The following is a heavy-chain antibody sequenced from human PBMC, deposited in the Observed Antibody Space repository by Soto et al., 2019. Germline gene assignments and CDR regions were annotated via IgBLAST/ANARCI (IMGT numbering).Heavy chain of an antibody. CDR2: ISYDGSNK. V-gene: IGHV3-30*18. CDR1: GFTFSSYG. Sequence: PGGSLRLSCAASGFTFSSYGMHWVRQAPGKGLEWVAAISYDGSNKYYADSVKGRFTISRDNSKNTLYLQMNSLRAEDTAVYYCAKPLDPTYDSNPFDYWGQGTLVTVSS. D-gene: IGHD3-22*01. CDR3: AKPLDPTYDSNPFDY. J-gene: IGHJ4*02.